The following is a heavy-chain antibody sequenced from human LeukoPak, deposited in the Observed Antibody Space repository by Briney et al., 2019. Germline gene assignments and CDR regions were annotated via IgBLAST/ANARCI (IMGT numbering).Heavy chain of an antibody. CDR3: ARHFHSAWFGF. Sequence: GESLKISCKGSGYNFINYWIAWVRQMPGKGLEWMGIIYPADSDTRYSPSFQGQVTISADKSIGSAYLQWSNLKASDTAMYYCARHFHSAWFGFWGQGSLVTVSS. V-gene: IGHV5-51*01. J-gene: IGHJ4*02. CDR2: IYPADSDT. D-gene: IGHD5-18*01. CDR1: GYNFINYW.